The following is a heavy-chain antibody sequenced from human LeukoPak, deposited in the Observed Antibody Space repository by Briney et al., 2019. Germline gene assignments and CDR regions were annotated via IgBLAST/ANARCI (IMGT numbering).Heavy chain of an antibody. CDR1: GGSISSYY. CDR3: ARRTDAFDI. J-gene: IGHJ3*02. V-gene: IGHV4-59*01. Sequence: SETLSLTCTVSGGSISSYYWSWIRQPPGKGLEWIGYIYYSGSTNYNPSLKSRVTISVDTSKNQFALKLSSVTAADTAVYYCARRTDAFDIWGQGTMVTVSS. CDR2: IYYSGST.